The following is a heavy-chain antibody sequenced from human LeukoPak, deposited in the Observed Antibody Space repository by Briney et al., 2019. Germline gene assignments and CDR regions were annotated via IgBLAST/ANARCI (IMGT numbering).Heavy chain of an antibody. Sequence: GASVKVSCKASGYTFTDFYMLWVRQAPGQGLEWMGWINPNSGGTDYAQKFQGRVTMTRDTSTSTAYMELSRLRSDDTAVFYCTRDLGTYTSSGSIFFDYWGQGTLVTVSS. D-gene: IGHD3-10*01. CDR3: TRDLGTYTSSGSIFFDY. V-gene: IGHV1-2*02. CDR1: GYTFTDFY. J-gene: IGHJ4*02. CDR2: INPNSGGT.